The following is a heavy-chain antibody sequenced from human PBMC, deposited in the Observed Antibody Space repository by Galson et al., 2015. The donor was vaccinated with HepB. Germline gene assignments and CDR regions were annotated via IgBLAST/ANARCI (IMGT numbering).Heavy chain of an antibody. V-gene: IGHV1-69*13. J-gene: IGHJ4*02. D-gene: IGHD6-6*01. CDR2: IIPIFGTA. Sequence: SVKVSCKASGGTFSSYAISWVRQAPGQGLEWMGGIIPIFGTANYAQKFQGRVTITADESTGTAYMELSSLRSEDTAVYYCARTSPPYSSSPGDDYWGQGTLVTVSS. CDR1: GGTFSSYA. CDR3: ARTSPPYSSSPGDDY.